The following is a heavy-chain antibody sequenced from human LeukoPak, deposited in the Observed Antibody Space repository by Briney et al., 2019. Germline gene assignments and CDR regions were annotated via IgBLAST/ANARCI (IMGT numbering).Heavy chain of an antibody. CDR1: GFTFSSYS. J-gene: IGHJ4*02. V-gene: IGHV3-21*04. CDR2: ISSSSSYI. D-gene: IGHD5-18*01. CDR3: ASWDTAMFAFDY. Sequence: GGSLRLSCAASGFTFSSYSMNWVRQAPGKGLEWVSSISSSSSYIYYADSVKGRFTISRDNAKNSLYLQMNSLRAEDTAVYYCASWDTAMFAFDYWGQGTLVTVSS.